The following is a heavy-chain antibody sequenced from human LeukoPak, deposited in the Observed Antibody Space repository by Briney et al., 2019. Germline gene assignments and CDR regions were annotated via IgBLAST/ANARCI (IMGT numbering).Heavy chain of an antibody. V-gene: IGHV4-59*12. CDR2: IYYSGST. CDR1: GGSISSYY. J-gene: IGHJ3*02. D-gene: IGHD3-22*01. Sequence: SETLSLTCTVSGGSISSYYWSWIRQPPGKGLEWIGYIYYSGSTNYNPSLKSRVTISVDRSKNQFSLKLSSVTAADTAVYYCARLGVYYDSSGYHRGAFDIWGQGTMVTVSS. CDR3: ARLGVYYDSSGYHRGAFDI.